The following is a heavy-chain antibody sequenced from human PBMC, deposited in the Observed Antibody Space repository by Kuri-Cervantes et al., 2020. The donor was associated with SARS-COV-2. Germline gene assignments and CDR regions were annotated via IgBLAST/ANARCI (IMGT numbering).Heavy chain of an antibody. J-gene: IGHJ4*02. CDR2: IKGDGSSP. CDR1: GFTFSSYW. CDR3: VRDGDHWNFDY. D-gene: IGHD1-1*01. Sequence: GGSLRLSCAASGFTFSSYWMHWVRQVPGKGLVWVSRIKGDGSSPGYADSVKGRFTLSRDNAKNMLFLQMNSLRAEDTAVYYCVRDGDHWNFDYWGQGTLVTVSS. V-gene: IGHV3-74*01.